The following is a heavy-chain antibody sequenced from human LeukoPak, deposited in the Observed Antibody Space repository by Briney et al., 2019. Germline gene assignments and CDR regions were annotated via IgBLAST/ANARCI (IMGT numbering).Heavy chain of an antibody. CDR3: ARGLRFGHLDY. Sequence: SETLSLTCTVSGVSISNYYCSWIRQPPGKGLEWIGYIYYSGSTNYNPSLKSRVTISGDTSKNQFSLKLNSMTAADTAVYYCARGLRFGHLDYWGQGALVTVSS. V-gene: IGHV4-59*01. D-gene: IGHD3/OR15-3a*01. CDR1: GVSISNYY. CDR2: IYYSGST. J-gene: IGHJ4*02.